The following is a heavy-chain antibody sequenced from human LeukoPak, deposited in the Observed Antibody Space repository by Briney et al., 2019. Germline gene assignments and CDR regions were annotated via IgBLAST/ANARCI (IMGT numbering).Heavy chain of an antibody. Sequence: GAEVKKPGASVRVSCKASGFTFNNYYIHWVRQAPGQGLEWMGWINPSRSDTKLAQKFQDRVTMTRDTFIGTAYMEVTRLGSDDTAIYYCARRRYNWNHGTLAFDIWGQGTMVTVSS. CDR3: ARRRYNWNHGTLAFDI. CDR1: GFTFNNYY. J-gene: IGHJ3*02. D-gene: IGHD1-20*01. V-gene: IGHV1-2*02. CDR2: INPSRSDT.